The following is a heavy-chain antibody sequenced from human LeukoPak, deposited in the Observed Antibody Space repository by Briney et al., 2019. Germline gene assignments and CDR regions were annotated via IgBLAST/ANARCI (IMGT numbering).Heavy chain of an antibody. D-gene: IGHD3-16*01. J-gene: IGHJ6*02. Sequence: GGSLRLSCAASGFTFSSYGMHWVRQAPGKGLEWVANMNRDGGERNYVDSMKGRITISRDNAKNSLYLQMNSLRVEDTAVYYCARDGGIIRFGGQDVWGQGTTVTVS. CDR1: GFTFSSYG. CDR2: MNRDGGER. CDR3: ARDGGIIRFGGQDV. V-gene: IGHV3-7*01.